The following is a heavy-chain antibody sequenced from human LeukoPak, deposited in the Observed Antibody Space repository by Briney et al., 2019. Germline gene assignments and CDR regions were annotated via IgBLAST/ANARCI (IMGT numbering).Heavy chain of an antibody. CDR1: GFTFSNYA. Sequence: GGSLRLSCAAFGFTFSNYAMSWVRQAPGRGLEWVSAISGDADSTYYADSVKGRFTISRDNSKNTLYLQANSLRADDTAVYYCASVDDEGYSDSWGQGTLVTVSS. CDR2: ISGDADST. J-gene: IGHJ4*02. V-gene: IGHV3-23*01. D-gene: IGHD3-22*01. CDR3: ASVDDEGYSDS.